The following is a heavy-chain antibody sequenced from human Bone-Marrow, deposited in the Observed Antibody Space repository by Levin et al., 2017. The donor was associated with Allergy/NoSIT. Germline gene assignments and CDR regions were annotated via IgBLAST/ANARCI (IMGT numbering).Heavy chain of an antibody. V-gene: IGHV3-9*01. CDR2: ISWNSGSI. J-gene: IGHJ3*02. CDR1: GFTFDDYA. CDR3: AKEGAGTYYDILTGYRPGAFDI. D-gene: IGHD3-9*01. Sequence: SLKISCAASGFTFDDYAMHWVRQAPGKGLEWVSGISWNSGSIGYADSVKGRFTISRDNAKNSLYLQMNSLRAEDTALYYCAKEGAGTYYDILTGYRPGAFDIWGQGTMVTVSS.